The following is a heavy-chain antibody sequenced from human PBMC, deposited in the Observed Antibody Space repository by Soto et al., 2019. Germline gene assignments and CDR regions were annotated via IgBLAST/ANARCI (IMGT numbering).Heavy chain of an antibody. Sequence: EVQLVESGGGLVQPGGSMRLSCAASGFTFSSYSMNWVRQAPGKGLEWVSYISSSSSTIYYADSVKGRFTISRDNAKNSLYLQMNSLRDEDTAVYYCARGEDYGDPNDYFDYCGQGTLVTVSS. CDR2: ISSSSSTI. CDR3: ARGEDYGDPNDYFDY. J-gene: IGHJ4*02. V-gene: IGHV3-48*02. CDR1: GFTFSSYS. D-gene: IGHD4-17*01.